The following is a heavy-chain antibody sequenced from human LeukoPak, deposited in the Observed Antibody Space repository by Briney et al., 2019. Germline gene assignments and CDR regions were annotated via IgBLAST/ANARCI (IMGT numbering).Heavy chain of an antibody. V-gene: IGHV4-30-2*01. D-gene: IGHD3-10*01. Sequence: SETLSLTCAVSGGSISSGGYSWSWIRQPPGKGLEWKGYIYHGGSTYYNPSLKSRVTISVDRSKNQFSLKLSSVTAADTAVYYCARVGVRGVIIDYWGQGTLFTVSS. J-gene: IGHJ4*02. CDR3: ARVGVRGVIIDY. CDR2: IYHGGST. CDR1: GGSISSGGYS.